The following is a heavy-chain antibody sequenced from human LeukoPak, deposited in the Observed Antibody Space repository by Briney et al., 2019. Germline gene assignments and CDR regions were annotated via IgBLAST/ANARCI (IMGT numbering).Heavy chain of an antibody. CDR3: ARMIPVQPYDYYYGMDV. Sequence: SQTLSLTCAVYGGSFSGYYWSWIRQPPGKGLEWIGEINHSGSTNYNPSLKSRVTISVDTSKNQFSLKLSSVTAADTAVYYCARMIPVQPYDYYYGMDVWGQGTTVTVSS. J-gene: IGHJ6*02. CDR2: INHSGST. CDR1: GGSFSGYY. D-gene: IGHD3-22*01. V-gene: IGHV4-34*01.